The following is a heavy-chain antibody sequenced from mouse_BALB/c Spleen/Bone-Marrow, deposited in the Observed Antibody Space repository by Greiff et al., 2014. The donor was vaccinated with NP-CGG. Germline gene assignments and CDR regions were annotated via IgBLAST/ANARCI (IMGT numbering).Heavy chain of an antibody. CDR1: GFSLTSYG. J-gene: IGHJ4*01. D-gene: IGHD1-2*01. Sequence: VMLVESGPGLVAPSQSLSITCTVSGFSLTSYGVHWVRQPPGKGLEWLGVIWADGSTNYNSALMSRLSIRKDNSKSQVFLKMNSLQTDDTAMYYCARITTATGAMDYWGQGTSVTASS. CDR3: ARITTATGAMDY. V-gene: IGHV2-9*02. CDR2: IWADGST.